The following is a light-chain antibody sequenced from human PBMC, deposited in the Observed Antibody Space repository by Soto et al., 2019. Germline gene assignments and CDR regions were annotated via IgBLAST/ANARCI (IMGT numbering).Light chain of an antibody. CDR1: QSVSSY. J-gene: IGKJ5*01. CDR2: DAS. V-gene: IGKV3-11*01. Sequence: PGERATLSCRASQSVSSYLAWYQQKPGQAPRLLIYDASNRATGIPARFSGSGSGTDFTLTINSLEPEDFAVYYCQQRSNWPSITFGQGTRLEIK. CDR3: QQRSNWPSIT.